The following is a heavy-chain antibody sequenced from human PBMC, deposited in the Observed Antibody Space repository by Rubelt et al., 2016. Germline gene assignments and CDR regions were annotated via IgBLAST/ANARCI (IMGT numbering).Heavy chain of an antibody. J-gene: IGHJ4*02. V-gene: IGHV3-23*01. D-gene: IGHD2-15*01. CDR1: GFTFSAYA. CDR2: LSGSGGTT. Sequence: EVQLWESGGNLVQPGGSLRLSCRASGFTFSAYALSWVRQAPGKGLDWVATLSGSGGTTAYGDSVKGRFTISRDNTRNSLFLPLNSLIADDTAIYYCARDCSELSSDYWGLWTLVTGSS. CDR3: ARDCSELSSDY.